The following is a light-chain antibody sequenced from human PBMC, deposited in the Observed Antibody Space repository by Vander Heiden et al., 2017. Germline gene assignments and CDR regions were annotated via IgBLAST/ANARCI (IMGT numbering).Light chain of an antibody. CDR1: SSNIGRNY. Sequence: HSVLTPPPSASATPGQRVPISCSGCSSNIGRNYGYWYRQLPGTAPKLLIDNNSQRPAGVPDRFSGSKSGTSASLAISGLRAEDEADYYCAAWDDSVTGPAFGGGTKLTVL. CDR3: AAWDDSVTGPA. V-gene: IGLV1-47*02. J-gene: IGLJ3*02. CDR2: NNS.